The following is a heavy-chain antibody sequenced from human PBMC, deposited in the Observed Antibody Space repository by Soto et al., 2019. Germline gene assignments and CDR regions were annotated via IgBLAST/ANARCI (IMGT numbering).Heavy chain of an antibody. D-gene: IGHD4-17*01. Sequence: GGSLRLSCAASGFTFSRYWMHWVRQAPGKGLVWVSRINSDGRSTNYADSVKGRFTISRDNAKNTLYLQMNSLRAEDTAVYYCARAVTVSHWFDPWGQGTLVTVSS. V-gene: IGHV3-74*01. CDR3: ARAVTVSHWFDP. CDR1: GFTFSRYW. J-gene: IGHJ5*02. CDR2: INSDGRST.